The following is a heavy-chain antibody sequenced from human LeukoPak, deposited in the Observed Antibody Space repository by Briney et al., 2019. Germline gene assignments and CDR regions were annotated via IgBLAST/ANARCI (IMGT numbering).Heavy chain of an antibody. CDR3: ARGLAVAGTAFDI. V-gene: IGHV4-34*01. J-gene: IGHJ3*02. CDR2: INHSGST. CDR1: GGSFSGYY. Sequence: SETLSLTCAVYGGSFSGYYWSWIRQPPGKGLEWIGEINHSGSTNYNPSLKSRVTISVDTSKNQFSLKLSSVTAADTAVYYCARGLAVAGTAFDIWGQGTTVTVSS. D-gene: IGHD6-19*01.